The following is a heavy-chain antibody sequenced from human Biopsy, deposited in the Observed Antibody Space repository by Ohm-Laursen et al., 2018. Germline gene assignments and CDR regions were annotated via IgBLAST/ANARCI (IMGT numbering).Heavy chain of an antibody. J-gene: IGHJ4*02. D-gene: IGHD6-19*01. Sequence: TLSLTWLVSGDSVSSGSFYWTWIRQPPGQGLEYIGYIYDRGSTANYNPSLESRVTMSVDMPKNQFSLKLSSVTAADTAIYYCARGMRSSGWPYFDSWGQGTLVTVSS. CDR3: ARGMRSSGWPYFDS. V-gene: IGHV4-61*01. CDR1: GDSVSSGSFY. CDR2: IYDRGST.